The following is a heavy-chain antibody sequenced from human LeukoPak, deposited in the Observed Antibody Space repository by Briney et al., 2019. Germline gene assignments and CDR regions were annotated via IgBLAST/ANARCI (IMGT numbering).Heavy chain of an antibody. CDR1: GFTFSSYE. CDR2: IRSKANSYAT. CDR3: TTIRPDWPKGDY. Sequence: GGSLRLSCAASGFTFSSYEMNWVRQASGKGLEWVGRIRSKANSYATAYAASVKGRFTISRDDSKNTAYLQMNSLKTEDTAVYYCTTIRPDWPKGDYWGQGTLVTVSS. J-gene: IGHJ4*02. V-gene: IGHV3-73*01. D-gene: IGHD3-9*01.